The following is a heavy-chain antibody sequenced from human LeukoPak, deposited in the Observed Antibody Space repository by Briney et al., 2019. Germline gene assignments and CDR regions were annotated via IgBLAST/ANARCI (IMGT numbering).Heavy chain of an antibody. V-gene: IGHV4-39*07. CDR3: ARVTTLGYFDY. CDR1: GGSISSSSYY. CDR2: INHGGFT. J-gene: IGHJ4*02. Sequence: SSETLSLTCTVSGGSISSSSYYWGWIRQPPGKRLEWIASINHGGFTHYSPSLKSRSTMSVDTSKNQFSLKLSSVTAADTAMYYCARVTTLGYFDYWGQGTLVTVSS. D-gene: IGHD3-3*01.